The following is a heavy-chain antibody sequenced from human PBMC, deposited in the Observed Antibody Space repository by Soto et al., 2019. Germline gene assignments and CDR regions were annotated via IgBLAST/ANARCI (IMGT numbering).Heavy chain of an antibody. Sequence: DVQLVESGGGLVKPGGSLRLSCVASGLTFSDAWMNWLRQVPGKGPEWVARIRSQSDGGTRDYTAPVNGRFTISRDDSKSTLYLQMNSLKTDYTAIYYCATAPGYWGSAPLDFWGQGTLVTVSS. CDR1: GLTFSDAW. J-gene: IGHJ4*02. D-gene: IGHD7-27*01. V-gene: IGHV3-15*07. CDR2: IRSQSDGGTR. CDR3: ATAPGYWGSAPLDF.